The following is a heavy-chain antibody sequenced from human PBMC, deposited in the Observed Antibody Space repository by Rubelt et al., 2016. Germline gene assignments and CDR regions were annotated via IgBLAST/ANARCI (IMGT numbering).Heavy chain of an antibody. CDR2: SNDSGST. V-gene: IGHV4-59*12. D-gene: IGHD2-2*01. CDR1: GGSISSYY. CDR3: ARGRVPATSPFDS. J-gene: IGHJ4*02. Sequence: QVQLQESGPGLVKPSETLSLTCTVSGGSISSYYWGWIRQTPGKGLEWIGDSNDSGSTNYNPSLKSRVTISVDTFKNQFSLKLRSVTAADTAVYYCARGRVPATSPFDSWGQGILVTVSS.